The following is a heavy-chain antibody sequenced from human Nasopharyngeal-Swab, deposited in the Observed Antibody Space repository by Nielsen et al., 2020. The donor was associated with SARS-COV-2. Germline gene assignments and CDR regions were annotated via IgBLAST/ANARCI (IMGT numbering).Heavy chain of an antibody. Sequence: SQTLSLTCAVYGGSFSGYYWSWIRQPPGKGLEWIGEINHSGSINYNPSLESRVTISVDTSKNQFSLTLSSVTAADTAVYYCAREIHARGYCSGGSCSYMDVWGKGTTVTVSS. V-gene: IGHV4-34*01. CDR2: INHSGSI. J-gene: IGHJ6*03. CDR1: GGSFSGYY. CDR3: AREIHARGYCSGGSCSYMDV. D-gene: IGHD2-15*01.